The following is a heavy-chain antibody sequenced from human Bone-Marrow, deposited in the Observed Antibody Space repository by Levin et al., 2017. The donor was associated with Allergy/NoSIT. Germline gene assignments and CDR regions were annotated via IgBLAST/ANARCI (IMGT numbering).Heavy chain of an antibody. Sequence: GASVKVSCKAFGFTFSTYGIHWVRQAPGQRLEWMGWINPGSGFIEYAQKFQGRVTITRDKSASTAYMELSSLTYEDTAVYYCAKVAWRNASAAPFYNWYLDVWGTGTTVTVSS. CDR1: GFTFSTYG. V-gene: IGHV1-3*01. CDR2: INPGSGFI. D-gene: IGHD1-1*01. J-gene: IGHJ6*03. CDR3: AKVAWRNASAAPFYNWYLDV.